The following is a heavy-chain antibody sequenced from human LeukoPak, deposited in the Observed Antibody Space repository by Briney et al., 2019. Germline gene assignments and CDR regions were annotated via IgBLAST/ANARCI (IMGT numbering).Heavy chain of an antibody. Sequence: GGSLRLSCAASGFTFSSYGMHWVRQAPGKGLEWVGRIKSKHDGATTDYAAPVKGRFTISRDDSKNTLYLQMTSLNAEDSAVYFCATVIFVYSAFDIWGQGTVVTVSS. CDR2: IKSKHDGATT. CDR1: GFTFSSYG. V-gene: IGHV3-15*01. J-gene: IGHJ3*02. CDR3: ATVIFVYSAFDI. D-gene: IGHD3-16*02.